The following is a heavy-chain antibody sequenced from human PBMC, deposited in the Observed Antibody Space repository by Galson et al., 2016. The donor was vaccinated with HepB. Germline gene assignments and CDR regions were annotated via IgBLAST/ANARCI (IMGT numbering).Heavy chain of an antibody. D-gene: IGHD4-17*01. CDR3: TREIYGDSDY. Sequence: SLRLSCAASGLTFGDYLMAWYRQAPGKGLEWVGLIRSKGYGGTTEYAASVKGRFTISRDESKAIAYLQMNSLKTEDTAVYYCTREIYGDSDYWGQGTLVTVSS. CDR2: IRSKGYGGTT. V-gene: IGHV3-49*03. CDR1: GLTFGDYL. J-gene: IGHJ4*02.